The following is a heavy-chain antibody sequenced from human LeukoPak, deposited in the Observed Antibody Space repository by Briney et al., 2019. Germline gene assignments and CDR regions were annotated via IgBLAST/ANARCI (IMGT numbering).Heavy chain of an antibody. V-gene: IGHV4-59*01. D-gene: IGHD4-17*01. CDR2: IYYSGST. Sequence: PSETLSLTCTVSGGSISSYYWSWIRQPPGKGLEWIGYIYYSGSTNYNPSLKGRVTISVDTSKNQFSLKLSSVTAADTAVYYCARVRSSVTPEFQHWGQGTLVTVSS. CDR1: GGSISSYY. J-gene: IGHJ1*01. CDR3: ARVRSSVTPEFQH.